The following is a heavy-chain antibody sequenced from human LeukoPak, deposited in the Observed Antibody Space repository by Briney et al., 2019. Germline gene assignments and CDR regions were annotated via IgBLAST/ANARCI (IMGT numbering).Heavy chain of an antibody. CDR2: IGIDSGNT. V-gene: IGHV3-11*06. D-gene: IGHD1-1*01. Sequence: ISYIGIDSGNTKYADSVRGRFTISADKAKNSLYLQMNSLRVEDTAVYYCARDHNYAFDNWGQGTLVSVAS. J-gene: IGHJ4*02. CDR3: ARDHNYAFDN.